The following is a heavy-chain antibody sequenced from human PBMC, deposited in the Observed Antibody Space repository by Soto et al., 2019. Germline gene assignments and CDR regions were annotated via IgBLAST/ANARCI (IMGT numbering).Heavy chain of an antibody. CDR3: ARNDNVDTWGFDS. Sequence: QVQLVQSGAEVKEPGASVKVYCKTSGYTFTNYDINWVRQATGKGREWMGWKNPNSGNTGYAQKFQGRITMTRDMSISAAYMELSSLRSEDMAVYYCARNDNVDTWGFDSSGQGTLVTVSS. CDR1: GYTFTNYD. J-gene: IGHJ5*01. D-gene: IGHD3-16*01. V-gene: IGHV1-8*01. CDR2: KNPNSGNT.